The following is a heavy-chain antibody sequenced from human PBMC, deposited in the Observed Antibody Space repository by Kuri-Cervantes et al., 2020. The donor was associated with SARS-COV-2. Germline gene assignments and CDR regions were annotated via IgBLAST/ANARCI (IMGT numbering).Heavy chain of an antibody. Sequence: GESLKISCKGSGYSFTSYWIGWVRQMPGKGLEWMGIIYPGDSDTRYSPSFQGQVTISADKSISTAYLQWSSLKASDTAMYYCARVGPAALSYYYYGMDVWGQGTTVTVSS. J-gene: IGHJ6*02. V-gene: IGHV5-51*01. CDR1: GYSFTSYW. D-gene: IGHD2-2*01. CDR3: ARVGPAALSYYYYGMDV. CDR2: IYPGDSDT.